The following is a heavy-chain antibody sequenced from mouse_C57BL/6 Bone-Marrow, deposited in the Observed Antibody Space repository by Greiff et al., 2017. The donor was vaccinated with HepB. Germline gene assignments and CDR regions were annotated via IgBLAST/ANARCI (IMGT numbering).Heavy chain of an antibody. CDR2: IWGVGST. D-gene: IGHD3-2*02. Sequence: VMLVESGPGLVAPSQSLSITCTVSGFSLTSYGVDWVRQSPGKGLEWLGVIWGVGSTNYNSALKSRLSISKDNSKSQVFLKMNSLQTDDTAMYYCARRQLRLHYYAMDYWGQGTSVTVSS. CDR1: GFSLTSYG. CDR3: ARRQLRLHYYAMDY. V-gene: IGHV2-6*01. J-gene: IGHJ4*01.